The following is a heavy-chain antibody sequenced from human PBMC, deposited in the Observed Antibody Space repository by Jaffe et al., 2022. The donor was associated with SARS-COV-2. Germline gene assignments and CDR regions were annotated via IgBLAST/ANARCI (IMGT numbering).Heavy chain of an antibody. Sequence: QLQLQESGPGLVKPSETLSLTCTVSGGSISSSSYYWGWIRQPPGKGLEWIGSIYYSGSTYYNPSLKSRVTISVDTSKNQFSLKLSSVTAADTAVYYCARKYYDYVWGSPNWFDPWGQGTLVTVSS. V-gene: IGHV4-39*01. D-gene: IGHD3-16*01. CDR1: GGSISSSSYY. CDR3: ARKYYDYVWGSPNWFDP. J-gene: IGHJ5*02. CDR2: IYYSGST.